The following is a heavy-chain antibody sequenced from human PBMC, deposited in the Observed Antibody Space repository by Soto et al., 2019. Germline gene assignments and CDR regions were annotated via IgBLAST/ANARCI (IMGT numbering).Heavy chain of an antibody. CDR1: GYTFTSYY. CDR2: INPSGGST. Sequence: GASVKVSCKASGYTFTSYYMHWVRQAPGQGLEWMGIINPSGGSTSYAQKFQGRVTMTRDTSTSTVYMELSSQRSEDTAVYYCARRHYYDSSGYSNAFDIWGQGTMVTVSS. V-gene: IGHV1-46*01. D-gene: IGHD3-22*01. J-gene: IGHJ3*02. CDR3: ARRHYYDSSGYSNAFDI.